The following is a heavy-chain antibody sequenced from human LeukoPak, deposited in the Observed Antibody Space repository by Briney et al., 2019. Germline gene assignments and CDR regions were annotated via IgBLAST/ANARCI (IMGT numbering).Heavy chain of an antibody. D-gene: IGHD4-17*01. CDR1: GGSINSYY. J-gene: IGHJ4*02. Sequence: PSGTLSLTCTVSGGSINSYYWSWIRQPPGKGLEWIGYINYSGNTDYNPSLKRRVTISVDTSKNQFSLKVISVTAADTAVYYCAREGRQDYVYFDYWGQGTLVTVSS. V-gene: IGHV4-59*01. CDR3: AREGRQDYVYFDY. CDR2: INYSGNT.